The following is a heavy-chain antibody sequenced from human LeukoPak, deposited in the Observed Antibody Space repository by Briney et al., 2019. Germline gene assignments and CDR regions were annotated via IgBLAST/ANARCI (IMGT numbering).Heavy chain of an antibody. D-gene: IGHD3-10*01. J-gene: IGHJ5*02. CDR1: GYSISSGYY. V-gene: IGHV4-38-2*02. CDR3: ARNKYYYGLGNYGVANWFDP. CDR2: IYHSGST. Sequence: SETPSLTCTVSGYSISSGYYWGWIRQPPGKGLEWVGSIYHSGSTYYNSSLKSRVIISVDTSKNQFSLQLSSAAASDTALYYWARNKYYYGLGNYGVANWFDPWGQGTLVTVSS.